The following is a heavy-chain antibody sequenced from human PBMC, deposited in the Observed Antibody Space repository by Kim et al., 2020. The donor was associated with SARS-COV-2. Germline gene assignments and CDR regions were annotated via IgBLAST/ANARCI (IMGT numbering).Heavy chain of an antibody. CDR3: ARRVASLAIWGSYRYTYFDY. CDR2: IYYSGST. CDR1: GGSISSSSYY. D-gene: IGHD3-16*02. Sequence: SETLSLTCTVSGGSISSSSYYWGWIRQPPGKGLEWIGSIYYSGSTYYNPSLKSRVTISVDTSKNQFSLKLSSVTAADTAVYYCARRVASLAIWGSYRYTYFDYWGQGTLVTVSS. J-gene: IGHJ4*02. V-gene: IGHV4-39*01.